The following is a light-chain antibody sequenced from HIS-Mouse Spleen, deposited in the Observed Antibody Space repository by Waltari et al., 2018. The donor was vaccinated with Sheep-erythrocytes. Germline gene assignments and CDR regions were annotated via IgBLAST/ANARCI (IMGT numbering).Light chain of an antibody. Sequence: QSVLTQPPLVSAAPGQKVTISCSGSSSHIGNNYVSWYQQLPGTAPKLLIYDNNKRPSGIPDRFSGSKSGTSATLGITGLQTGDEADYYCGTWDSSLSAGVFGGGTKLTVL. CDR2: DNN. J-gene: IGLJ3*02. CDR1: SSHIGNNY. V-gene: IGLV1-51*01. CDR3: GTWDSSLSAGV.